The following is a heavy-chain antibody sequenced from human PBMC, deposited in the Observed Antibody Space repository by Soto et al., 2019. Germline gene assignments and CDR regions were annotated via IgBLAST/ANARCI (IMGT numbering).Heavy chain of an antibody. J-gene: IGHJ4*02. V-gene: IGHV3-23*01. Sequence: EVRLLESGGGLVQPGGSLRLSCAASGFTYTNYAMTWVRQTPGKGLEWVSTISTSGGNRYYADSVKGRFTISRDNSENTVYLQMYSLRVDDTALYYCAKERAARGIDYWGPGTLVTVSS. CDR1: GFTYTNYA. D-gene: IGHD6-6*01. CDR3: AKERAARGIDY. CDR2: ISTSGGNR.